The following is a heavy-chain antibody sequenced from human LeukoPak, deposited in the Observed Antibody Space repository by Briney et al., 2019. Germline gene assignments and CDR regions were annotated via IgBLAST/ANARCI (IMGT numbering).Heavy chain of an antibody. CDR1: GYTLTELS. D-gene: IGHD2-2*01. CDR3: ATMKPAARPLGVSFLTNWFDP. J-gene: IGHJ5*02. Sequence: ASVKVSCKVSGYTLTELSMHWVRQAPGKGLEWMGGFDPEDGETIYAQKFQGRVTMTEDTSTDTAYMELSSLRSEDTAVYYCATMKPAARPLGVSFLTNWFDPWGQGTLVTVSS. CDR2: FDPEDGET. V-gene: IGHV1-24*01.